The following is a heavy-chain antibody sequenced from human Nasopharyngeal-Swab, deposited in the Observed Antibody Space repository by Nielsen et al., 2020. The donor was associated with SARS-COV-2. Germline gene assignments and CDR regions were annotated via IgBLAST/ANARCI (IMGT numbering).Heavy chain of an antibody. CDR1: GGSISRGGYY. V-gene: IGHV4-31*01. D-gene: IGHD3-22*01. Sequence: ILSFTCTVSGGSISRGGYYWSSLRQYPGTGLVCIGDMYYSGMPYYNPSLKSPVTISVDTSKNQFSPKLSTVTAADTAVYYCARARITMIVVVDAFDIWGQGTMVTVSS. J-gene: IGHJ3*02. CDR2: MYYSGMP. CDR3: ARARITMIVVVDAFDI.